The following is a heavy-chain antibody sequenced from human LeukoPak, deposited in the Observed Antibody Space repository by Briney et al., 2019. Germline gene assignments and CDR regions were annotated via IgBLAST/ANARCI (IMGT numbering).Heavy chain of an antibody. Sequence: SETLSLTCAVYGGSFSGYYWSWIRQPPWKGLEWIGEINHSGSTNYNPSLKSRVTISVDTSKNQFSLKLSSVTAADTAVYYCARQYYDFWSGPRAFDIWGQGTMVTVSS. J-gene: IGHJ3*02. V-gene: IGHV4-34*01. CDR1: GGSFSGYY. CDR3: ARQYYDFWSGPRAFDI. D-gene: IGHD3-3*01. CDR2: INHSGST.